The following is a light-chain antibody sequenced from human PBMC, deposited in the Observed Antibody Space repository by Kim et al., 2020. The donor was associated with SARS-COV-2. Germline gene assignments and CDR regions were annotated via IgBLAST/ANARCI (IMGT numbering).Light chain of an antibody. J-gene: IGLJ3*02. V-gene: IGLV3-21*04. Sequence: APGKAARITCGRNNVGSKSVRLYQQKPGPDPVLLIYYDSDRPSGIPERFSGSNSGNTATLTISRVEAGDEADYYCQVWDRSSDHPVFGGGTKLTVL. CDR1: NVGSKS. CDR3: QVWDRSSDHPV. CDR2: YDS.